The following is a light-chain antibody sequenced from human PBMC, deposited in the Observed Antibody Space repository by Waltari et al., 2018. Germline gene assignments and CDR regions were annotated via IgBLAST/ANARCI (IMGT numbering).Light chain of an antibody. CDR3: AAWDDSLSGPV. V-gene: IGLV1-47*01. J-gene: IGLJ3*02. Sequence: QSVLTQSPSASGTPGQRVTIPCSGSRSNIGSNYVYWYQQLPGTAPKPLIYRNNQRPSGVPDRFSGSKSGTSASLAIFGLRSEDDADYFCAAWDDSLSGPVFGGGTKLTVL. CDR1: RSNIGSNY. CDR2: RNN.